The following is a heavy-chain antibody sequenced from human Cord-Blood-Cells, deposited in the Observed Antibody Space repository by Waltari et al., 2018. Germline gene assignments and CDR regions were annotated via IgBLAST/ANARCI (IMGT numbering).Heavy chain of an antibody. D-gene: IGHD3-10*01. CDR2: IYYSGST. CDR3: ARRMVTGSYYLAFDI. V-gene: IGHV4-39*01. CDR1: GGSISSSSHY. Sequence: QLQLQESGPGLVKPSETLSLTCTVSGGSISSSSHYCGWIRQPPGKGLEWIGSIYYSGSTYYNPSLKSRVTISVDTSKNQFSLKLSAVTAADTAVYYCARRMVTGSYYLAFDIWGQGTMVTVSS. J-gene: IGHJ3*02.